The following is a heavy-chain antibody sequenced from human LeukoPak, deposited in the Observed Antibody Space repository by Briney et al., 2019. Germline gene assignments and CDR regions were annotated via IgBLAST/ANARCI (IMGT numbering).Heavy chain of an antibody. CDR1: GFTFSNFG. V-gene: IGHV3-33*01. CDR2: IWNDGSDK. D-gene: IGHD6-13*01. CDR3: ARDGPEAAATNTWYFDS. Sequence: GGSLRLSCAASGFTFSNFGIHWVRQAPGKGLQWGAVIWNDGSDKYYADPVKGRFTIARDNSKNTVHLQMNSLRAEDTAVYYCARDGPEAAATNTWYFDSWGQGTQVTVSS. J-gene: IGHJ4*02.